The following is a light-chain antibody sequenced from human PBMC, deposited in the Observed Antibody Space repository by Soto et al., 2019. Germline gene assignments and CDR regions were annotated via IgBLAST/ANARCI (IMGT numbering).Light chain of an antibody. CDR3: HQYNEWPLT. Sequence: ETVMTQSPAALSVSPGERATLSCRASQNVYNNLAWYQQKPGQAPRLLIYHASTRATGIPARFSGSGSGTEFTLTISSLQSEDFAVYYCHQYNEWPLTFGGGTKVEIK. J-gene: IGKJ4*01. CDR1: QNVYNN. V-gene: IGKV3-15*01. CDR2: HAS.